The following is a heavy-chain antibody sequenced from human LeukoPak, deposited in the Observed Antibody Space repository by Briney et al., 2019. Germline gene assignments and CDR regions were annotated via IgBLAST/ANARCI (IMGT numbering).Heavy chain of an antibody. D-gene: IGHD6-19*01. J-gene: IGHJ4*02. V-gene: IGHV3-23*01. CDR2: ISDTGTTT. CDR3: AKRVTYSSRSVYLVS. CDR1: GFTSSSYG. Sequence: GGSLRLSCEASGFTSSSYGMNWVRQAPGKGLEWVSAISDTGTTTYYADSVKGRFIISRYNSKNTLYLQLNGLRAEDTAVYYCAKRVTYSSRSVYLVSWDQETLVTVSS.